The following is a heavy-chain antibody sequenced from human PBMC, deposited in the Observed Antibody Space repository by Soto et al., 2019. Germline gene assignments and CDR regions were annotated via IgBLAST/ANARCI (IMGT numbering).Heavy chain of an antibody. D-gene: IGHD6-6*01. V-gene: IGHV1-69*02. J-gene: IGHJ3*02. CDR3: ASEQSIAAQVLAFDI. CDR2: IIPILGIA. CDR1: GGTFSSYT. Sequence: ASVKVSCKASGGTFSSYTISWVRQAPGQGLEWMGRIIPILGIANYAQKFQGRVTITADKSTSTAYMELSSLRSEDTAVYYCASEQSIAAQVLAFDIWGQGTMVTVSS.